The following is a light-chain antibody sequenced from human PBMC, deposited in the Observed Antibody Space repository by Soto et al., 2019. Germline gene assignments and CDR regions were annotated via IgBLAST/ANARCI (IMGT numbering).Light chain of an antibody. CDR1: RSNIGGNT. V-gene: IGLV1-44*01. J-gene: IGLJ2*01. CDR3: STWDDSLTDVV. CDR2: SNS. Sequence: QSVLTQPPSASGTPGQGVTISCSGSRSNIGGNTVEWYQQLPGTAPKLLIYSNSQRPSGVPERFSGSKSGTSASLAISGLQSEDEADYYCSTWDDSLTDVVFGGGTKLTVL.